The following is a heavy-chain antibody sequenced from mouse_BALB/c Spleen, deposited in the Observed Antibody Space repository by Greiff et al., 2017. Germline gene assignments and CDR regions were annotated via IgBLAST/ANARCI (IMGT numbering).Heavy chain of an antibody. V-gene: IGHV5-9-4*01. J-gene: IGHJ4*01. Sequence: EVKVVESGGGLVKPGGSLKLSCAASGFTFSSYAMSWVRQSPEKRLEWVAEISSGGSYTYYPDTVTGRFTISRDNAKNTLYLEMSSLRSEDTAMYYCAREAGTSAMDYWGQGTSVTVSS. D-gene: IGHD4-1*01. CDR1: GFTFSSYA. CDR2: ISSGGSYT. CDR3: AREAGTSAMDY.